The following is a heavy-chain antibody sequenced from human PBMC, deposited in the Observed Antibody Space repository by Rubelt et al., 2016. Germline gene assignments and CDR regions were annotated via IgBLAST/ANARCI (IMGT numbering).Heavy chain of an antibody. J-gene: IGHJ4*02. CDR2: LYYSGST. CDR3: ARVWGPSLSYFDY. Sequence: EWIGSLYYSGSTYYNPSLKSRVTISVDTSKNQFSLKLSSVTAADTAVYYCARVWGPSLSYFDYWGQGTLVTVSS. D-gene: IGHD7-27*01. V-gene: IGHV4-39*07.